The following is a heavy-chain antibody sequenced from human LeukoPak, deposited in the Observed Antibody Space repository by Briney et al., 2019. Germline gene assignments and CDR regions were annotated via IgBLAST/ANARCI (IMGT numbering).Heavy chain of an antibody. V-gene: IGHV3-9*01. CDR2: ITWNSDIK. D-gene: IGHD3-10*01. J-gene: IGHJ6*03. CDR1: GFSFGDYA. CDR3: ARAPISGSYSQYFYMDV. Sequence: GGSLRLSCAASGFSFGDYAMHWVRQAPGKGLEWVSGITWNSDIKAYADAVKGRFTVSRDNAKNSLYLQMNSLRSDDTALYYCARAPISGSYSQYFYMDVWGKGTTVTISS.